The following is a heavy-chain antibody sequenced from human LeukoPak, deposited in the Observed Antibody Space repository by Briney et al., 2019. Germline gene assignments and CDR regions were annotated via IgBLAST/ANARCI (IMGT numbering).Heavy chain of an antibody. J-gene: IGHJ6*02. CDR1: GFTFSSYS. CDR3: ARVDIVATTNYYYYGMDV. Sequence: GGSLRLSCAASGFTFSSYSMNWVRQAPGKGLEWVSYISSSSSTIYYADSVKGRFTISRDNAKNSLYLQMNSLRAEDTAVYYCARVDIVATTNYYYYGMDVWGQGTTVTVSS. V-gene: IGHV3-48*01. D-gene: IGHD5-12*01. CDR2: ISSSSSTI.